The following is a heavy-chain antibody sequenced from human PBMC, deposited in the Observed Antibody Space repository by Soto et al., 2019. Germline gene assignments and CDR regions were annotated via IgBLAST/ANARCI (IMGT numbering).Heavy chain of an antibody. CDR1: GFTFTRYS. J-gene: IGHJ4*02. Sequence: GGSLRLSCAASGFTFTRYSMNWVRQAPGKGLEWVSSISSTTNYIYYGDSMKDRFTISRDNAKNSLYLEMNSLRAEDAAVYYCARESEDLTSNFDYWGQGTLDTVSS. CDR2: ISSTTNYI. V-gene: IGHV3-21*06. CDR3: ARESEDLTSNFDY.